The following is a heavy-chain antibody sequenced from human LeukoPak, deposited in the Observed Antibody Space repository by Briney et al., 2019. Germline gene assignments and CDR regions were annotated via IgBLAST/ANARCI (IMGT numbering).Heavy chain of an antibody. V-gene: IGHV3-53*01. J-gene: IGHJ4*02. D-gene: IGHD3-3*01. CDR2: IFSGGST. Sequence: GGSLRLSCVASGFTVSINYMSWVRQAPGTGLEWVSVIFSGGSTYYADSAKGRFTISRDNSKNTLYLQMNSLRAEDTAVYYCAKDVLRFLEWYTTFDYWGQGTLVTVSS. CDR3: AKDVLRFLEWYTTFDY. CDR1: GFTVSINY.